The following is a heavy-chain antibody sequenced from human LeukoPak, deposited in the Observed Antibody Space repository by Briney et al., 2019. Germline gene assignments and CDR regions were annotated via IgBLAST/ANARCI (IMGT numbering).Heavy chain of an antibody. CDR3: ARERGLTIFGVVRDSYDYYYMDV. J-gene: IGHJ6*03. CDR1: GGSISSYY. V-gene: IGHV4-4*07. CDR2: IYTSGST. D-gene: IGHD3-3*01. Sequence: SETLSLTCTVSGGSISSYYWSWIRQPAGKGLEWIGRIYTSGSTNYNPSLKSRVTISVDTSKNQFSLKLSSVTAADTAVYYCARERGLTIFGVVRDSYDYYYMDVWGKGTTVTVSS.